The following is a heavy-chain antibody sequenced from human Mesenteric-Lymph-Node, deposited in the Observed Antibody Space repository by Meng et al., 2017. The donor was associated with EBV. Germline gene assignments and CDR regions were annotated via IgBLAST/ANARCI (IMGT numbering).Heavy chain of an antibody. CDR1: GGSVSSVSYY. J-gene: IGHJ2*01. Sequence: QWQLQESGPGRVKLSETLSLTCTCSGGSVSSVSYYGSWIRQPPGKGLEWIGYIYYSGSANYNPSLKSRVTISVDTSKNQFSLKLSSVTAADTAVYYCGRGRTYWYFDLWGRGTLVTVSS. V-gene: IGHV4-61*01. CDR2: IYYSGSA. CDR3: GRGRTYWYFDL.